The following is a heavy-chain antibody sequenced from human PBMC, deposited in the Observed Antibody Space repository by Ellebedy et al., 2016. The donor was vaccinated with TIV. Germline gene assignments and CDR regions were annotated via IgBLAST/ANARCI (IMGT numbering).Heavy chain of an antibody. CDR3: ARGFVWFSYAFDI. CDR2: INPKSGDT. D-gene: IGHD2-21*01. Sequence: ASVKVSCXASGYTFTGSDYYMHWVRQAPGQGLEGMGWINPKSGDTNYARKFQGRVTMTRDTSISTAYMELRRLRSGDTAVFYCARGFVWFSYAFDIWGQGTMVTVSS. J-gene: IGHJ3*02. V-gene: IGHV1-2*02. CDR1: GYTFTGSDYY.